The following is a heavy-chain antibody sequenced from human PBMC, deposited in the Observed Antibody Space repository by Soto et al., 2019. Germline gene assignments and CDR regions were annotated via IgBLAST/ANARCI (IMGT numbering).Heavy chain of an antibody. CDR2: SSGSGSGGST. J-gene: IGHJ4*02. D-gene: IGHD4-4*01. CDR3: AKDRDDYRNYVFDY. CDR1: GFTFTNYA. V-gene: IGHV3-23*01. Sequence: EVQLLECGGGLVQPGGSLRLSCAASGFTFTNYAMTWVRQAPGKGLEGVSISSGSGSGGSTNYADSVKGRFSIARVNSKNTLYLQMNSLRVEDTAVYYCAKDRDDYRNYVFDYWGQGTLVTVSS.